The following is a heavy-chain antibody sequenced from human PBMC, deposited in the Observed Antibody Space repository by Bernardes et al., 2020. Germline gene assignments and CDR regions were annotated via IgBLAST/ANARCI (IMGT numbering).Heavy chain of an antibody. CDR2: IYYSGST. V-gene: IGHV4-59*01. D-gene: IGHD6-19*01. CDR3: ARRYSSLNYYGMDV. CDR1: GGSISSYY. Sequence: SETLSLTCTVSGGSISSYYWSWIRQPPGKGLEWIGYIYYSGSTNYNPSLKSRVTISVDTSKNQFSLKLSSVTAADTAVYYCARRYSSLNYYGMDVWGQGTTVTVSS. J-gene: IGHJ6*02.